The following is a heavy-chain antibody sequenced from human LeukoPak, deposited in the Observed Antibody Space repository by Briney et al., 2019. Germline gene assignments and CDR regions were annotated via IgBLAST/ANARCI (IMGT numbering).Heavy chain of an antibody. CDR1: GGSFSGYY. J-gene: IGHJ3*02. V-gene: IGHV4-34*01. Sequence: PSETLSLTCAVYGGSFSGYYWSWIRHPPGKGLEWIGEINHRGSTNYNPTLKSRVTISVDTYKNQFSLKLSSVTAADTAVYYCAREVPAAMRAAAFDIWGQPRIVSVCS. CDR3: AREVPAAMRAAAFDI. CDR2: INHRGST. D-gene: IGHD2-2*01.